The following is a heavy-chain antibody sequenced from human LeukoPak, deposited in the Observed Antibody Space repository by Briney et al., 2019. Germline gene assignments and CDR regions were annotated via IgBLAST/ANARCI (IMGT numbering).Heavy chain of an antibody. CDR3: TRDRRFDWLLATRSDH. CDR2: IRSKAYGGTT. Sequence: PGRSLRLSCTGSGFTFGDFAMSWVRQAPGKGLEWVGFIRSKAYGGTTEYAASVKGIFTISRDDSKSIAYLQMNSLKTEDTAVYYCTRDRRFDWLLATRSDHWGQGILVTVSS. V-gene: IGHV3-49*04. D-gene: IGHD3-9*01. CDR1: GFTFGDFA. J-gene: IGHJ4*02.